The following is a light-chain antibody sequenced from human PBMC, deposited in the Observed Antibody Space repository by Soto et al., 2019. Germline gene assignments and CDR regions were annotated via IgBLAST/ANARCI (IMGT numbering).Light chain of an antibody. CDR2: SAS. CDR1: HSISTY. J-gene: IGKJ5*01. CDR3: QPTYTTPEIP. V-gene: IGKV3-15*01. Sequence: VVSKSRATLYVSTGERTTLSCRASHSISTYLAWYQHKPGQAPRLLIYSASVRAAGVPARFSGSGSGTDFTLTISSLQPEDFAIYYCQPTYTTPEIPFGQGTRLAIK.